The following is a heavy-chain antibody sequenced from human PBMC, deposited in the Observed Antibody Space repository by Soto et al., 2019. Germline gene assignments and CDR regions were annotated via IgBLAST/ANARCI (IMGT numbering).Heavy chain of an antibody. D-gene: IGHD3-22*01. CDR2: IIPIIGII. CDR3: AGDPDSHYNDSHASSYP. J-gene: IGHJ5*02. Sequence: QVQLVQSGAEVKKPGSSVKVSCKASGGTFSTYTITSVRQAPGQGLEWMGRIIPIIGIINYAQKFQGRVTITADXXXGXXYMELTRLRSDDTAVYYCAGDPDSHYNDSHASSYPWGQGTLVTVSS. V-gene: IGHV1-69*08. CDR1: GGTFSTYT.